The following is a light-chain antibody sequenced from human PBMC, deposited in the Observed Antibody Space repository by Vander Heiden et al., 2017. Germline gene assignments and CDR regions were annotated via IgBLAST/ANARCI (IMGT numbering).Light chain of an antibody. J-gene: IGLJ1*01. Sequence: SYELTQPPSVSVSPGQTASITCSGDKLGDKYACWYKQKPGQSPGLVSYQDSKRPSGIPERFSGSNSGNTATLTISGTQAMDEADYYCQAWDSSTGVCGTGTKVTVL. CDR3: QAWDSSTGV. CDR1: KLGDKY. CDR2: QDS. V-gene: IGLV3-1*01.